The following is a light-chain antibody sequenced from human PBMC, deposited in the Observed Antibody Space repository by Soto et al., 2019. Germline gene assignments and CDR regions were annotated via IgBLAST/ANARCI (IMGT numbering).Light chain of an antibody. CDR1: QSVSSN. CDR3: QKHNNWPIT. V-gene: IGKV3-15*01. J-gene: IGKJ5*01. Sequence: EIVVTQSPATLSVSPGEKATLSCRASQSVSSNLAWYQQKPGHAPRLLIYGASTRATGIPARFSGSGSGTEFTLTISSLHYEFFAVYDCQKHNNWPITFGQGTRLEIK. CDR2: GAS.